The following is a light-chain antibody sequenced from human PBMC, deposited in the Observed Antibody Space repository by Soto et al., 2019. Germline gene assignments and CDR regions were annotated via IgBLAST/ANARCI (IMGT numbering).Light chain of an antibody. CDR1: QNVRTNY. V-gene: IGKV3-20*01. J-gene: IGKJ1*01. CDR2: DAS. CDR3: QQYGASPWT. Sequence: EIVLTRSPGTLSLCPGGRFSRGGRSSQNVRTNYLAWYQQKPGQAPRLLIFDASGRASGVPDRFIGGGSGTDFTLTISRLEPEDFAVYICQQYGASPWTFGQGTKVDIK.